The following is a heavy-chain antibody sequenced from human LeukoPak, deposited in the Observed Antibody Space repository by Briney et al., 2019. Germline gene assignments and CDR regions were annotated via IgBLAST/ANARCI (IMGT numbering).Heavy chain of an antibody. CDR1: GGSISSGNYY. J-gene: IGHJ4*02. CDR2: IYYSGST. D-gene: IGHD6-19*01. Sequence: SETLSLTCTVSGGSISSGNYYWSWIRQPPGRCLEWIGYIYYSGSTYYNPSLKSRVTISADTSENQLSLKVSSVTAADTAVYYCAGSGRHVYLDHWGQGTLVTVSS. V-gene: IGHV4-30-4*08. CDR3: AGSGRHVYLDH.